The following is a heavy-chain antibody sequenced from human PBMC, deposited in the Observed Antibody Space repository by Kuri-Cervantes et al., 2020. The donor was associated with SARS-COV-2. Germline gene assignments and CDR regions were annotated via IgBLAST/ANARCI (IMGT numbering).Heavy chain of an antibody. J-gene: IGHJ4*02. Sequence: GESLKISCAASGFTFSSYGMHWVRQAPGKGLEWVAVIWYDGSNKYYADSVKGRFTISRDNAKNSLYLQMNSLRDEDTAVYYCARVDHVVGASLWGQGTLVTCYS. CDR3: ARVDHVVGASL. CDR2: IWYDGSNK. V-gene: IGHV3-33*01. CDR1: GFTFSSYG. D-gene: IGHD1-26*01.